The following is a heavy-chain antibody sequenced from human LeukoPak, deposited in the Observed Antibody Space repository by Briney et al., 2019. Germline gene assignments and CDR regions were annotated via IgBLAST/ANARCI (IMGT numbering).Heavy chain of an antibody. CDR2: ISGYNGNT. CDR1: GCTFRSYG. D-gene: IGHD1-14*01. Sequence: GASVKVYCKASGCTFRSYGISWVRQAPGRGLEWMGWISGYNGNTNYAQNFQGRVTMTTDTSTSTAYMELRSLRSDDTAVYYCARSDRSDFYFDYWGQGTLVTVSS. CDR3: ARSDRSDFYFDY. J-gene: IGHJ4*02. V-gene: IGHV1-18*01.